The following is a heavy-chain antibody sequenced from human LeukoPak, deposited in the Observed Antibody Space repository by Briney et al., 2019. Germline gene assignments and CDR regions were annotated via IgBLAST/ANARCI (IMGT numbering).Heavy chain of an antibody. V-gene: IGHV4-30-4*02. J-gene: IGHJ4*02. CDR3: ARGIGCSRSGGSCYSAGFDY. CDR2: IYYSGST. D-gene: IGHD2-15*01. Sequence: SETLSLTCTVSGGSISSGDYYWSWIRQPPGKGLEWIGYIYYSGSTYYNPSLKSRVTISVDTSKNQFSLKLSSVTAADTAVYYCARGIGCSRSGGSCYSAGFDYWGQGTLVTVSS. CDR1: GGSISSGDYY.